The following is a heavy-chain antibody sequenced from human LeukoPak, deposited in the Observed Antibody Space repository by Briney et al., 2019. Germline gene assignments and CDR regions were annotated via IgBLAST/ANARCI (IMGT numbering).Heavy chain of an antibody. D-gene: IGHD3-10*01. CDR3: AGEEASQDFDAFHI. J-gene: IGHJ3*02. V-gene: IGHV4-34*01. CDR2: INHSGTT. CDR1: GDSFSDYY. Sequence: WETLSLTRAVYGDSFSDYYWSWIRQPPGKGPEWIGEINHSGTTNSHPSLKSRVTISADTSNNQVSLKLASVTAADTAVYYCAGEEASQDFDAFHIWGQGTMVTVSS.